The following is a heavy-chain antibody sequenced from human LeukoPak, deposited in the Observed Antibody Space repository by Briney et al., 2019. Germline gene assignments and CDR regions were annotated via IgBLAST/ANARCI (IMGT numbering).Heavy chain of an antibody. D-gene: IGHD3-10*01. CDR2: INAGNGNT. V-gene: IGHV1-3*01. Sequence: ASVKVSCTASGYTFTSYAMHWVRQAPGQRLEWMGWINAGNGNTKYSQKFQGRVTITRDTSASTAYMELSSLRSEDTAVYYCARGVTMVRELYWYFDLWGRGTLVTVSS. CDR3: ARGVTMVRELYWYFDL. J-gene: IGHJ2*01. CDR1: GYTFTSYA.